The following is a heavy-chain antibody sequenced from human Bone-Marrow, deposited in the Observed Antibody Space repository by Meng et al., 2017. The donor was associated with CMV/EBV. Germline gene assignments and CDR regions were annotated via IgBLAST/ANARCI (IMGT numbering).Heavy chain of an antibody. Sequence: GESLKISCAASGFTFSSYAMHWVRQAPGKGLEWVAVISYDGCNKYYADSVKGRFTISRDNSKNTLYLQMNSLRAEDTAVYYCARETVWESYYFDYWGQGTLVTVSS. CDR1: GFTFSSYA. V-gene: IGHV3-30-3*01. D-gene: IGHD3-16*01. CDR3: ARETVWESYYFDY. CDR2: ISYDGCNK. J-gene: IGHJ4*02.